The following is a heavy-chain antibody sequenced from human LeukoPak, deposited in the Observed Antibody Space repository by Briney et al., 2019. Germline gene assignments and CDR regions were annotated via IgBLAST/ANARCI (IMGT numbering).Heavy chain of an antibody. CDR2: FDPEDGET. J-gene: IGHJ3*02. CDR1: GYTLTELS. V-gene: IGHV1-24*01. D-gene: IGHD3-16*01. Sequence: ASVKVSCKVSGYTLTELSMHWVRQAPGKGLEWMGGFDPEDGETIYAQEFQGRVTMTEDTSTDTAYMELSSLRSEDTAVYYCATRGLPFGGVIGAFDIWGQGTMVTVSS. CDR3: ATRGLPFGGVIGAFDI.